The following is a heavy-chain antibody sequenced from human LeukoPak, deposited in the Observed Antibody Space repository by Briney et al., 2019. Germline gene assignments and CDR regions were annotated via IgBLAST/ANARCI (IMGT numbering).Heavy chain of an antibody. J-gene: IGHJ4*02. CDR3: ARGREYCSSTSCPFGY. V-gene: IGHV1-69*13. CDR1: GGTFSSYA. D-gene: IGHD2-2*01. Sequence: SVKVSCKASGGTFSSYAISWVRQAPGQGLEWMGGIIPIFGTANYAQKFQGRVTITADESTSTAYMELSSLRSEDTAVYYCARGREYCSSTSCPFGYWGQGTLVTVSS. CDR2: IIPIFGTA.